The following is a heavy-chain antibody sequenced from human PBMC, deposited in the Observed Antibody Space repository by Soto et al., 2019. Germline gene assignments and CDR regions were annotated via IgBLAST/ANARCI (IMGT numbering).Heavy chain of an antibody. V-gene: IGHV3-9*01. Sequence: EVQLVESGGGLVQPGRSLRLSCAASGFTFDDYAMHWVRQAPGKGLEWVSGISWNSGSIGYADSVQGRFTISRDNAKTSLYLKMSSPRGADTALYCCSGGVCGGSWVMTCEIWVQGTMVTVSS. D-gene: IGHD2-15*01. CDR1: GFTFDDYA. CDR3: SGGVCGGSWVMTCEI. J-gene: IGHJ3*02. CDR2: ISWNSGSI.